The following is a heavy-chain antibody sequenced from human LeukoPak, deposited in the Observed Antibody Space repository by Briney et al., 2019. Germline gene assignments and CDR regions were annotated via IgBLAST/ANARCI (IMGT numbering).Heavy chain of an antibody. CDR1: GFTFSTYG. Sequence: GGSLRLSCAASGFTFSTYGMSWVRQAPGKGLEWVSALSGSGGSTYYADSVKGRFTISRDNSKNTLYLQMNSLRVDDTAVYYCAKNFWSVSPFYWGQGTLVTVSS. J-gene: IGHJ4*02. V-gene: IGHV3-23*01. CDR3: AKNFWSVSPFY. D-gene: IGHD2-8*02. CDR2: LSGSGGST.